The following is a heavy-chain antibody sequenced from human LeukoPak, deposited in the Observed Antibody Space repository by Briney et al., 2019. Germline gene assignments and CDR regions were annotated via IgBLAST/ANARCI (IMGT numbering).Heavy chain of an antibody. J-gene: IGHJ6*02. V-gene: IGHV3-30*18. CDR2: ISYDGSNK. D-gene: IGHD3-9*01. Sequence: GGSLRLSCAASGFTFTTYGMHWVRQAPGKGLEWVAVISYDGSNKYYADSVKGRFTISRDNSKNTLYVQMNSLRAEDTAVYYCAKALRYSDWLSYGMDVWGQGTTVTVSS. CDR3: AKALRYSDWLSYGMDV. CDR1: GFTFTTYG.